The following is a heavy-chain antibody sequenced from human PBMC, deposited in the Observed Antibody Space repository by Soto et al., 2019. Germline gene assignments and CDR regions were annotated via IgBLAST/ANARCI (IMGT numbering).Heavy chain of an antibody. Sequence: SETLSLTCTVSGGSISCYYWSWIRQPPGKGLEWIGYIYYSGSTNYNPSLKSRVTISVDTSKNQFSLKLSSVTAADTAVYYCARGLRAGDYFDYWGQGTLVTVSS. CDR2: IYYSGST. CDR1: GGSISCYY. CDR3: ARGLRAGDYFDY. D-gene: IGHD5-12*01. J-gene: IGHJ4*02. V-gene: IGHV4-59*01.